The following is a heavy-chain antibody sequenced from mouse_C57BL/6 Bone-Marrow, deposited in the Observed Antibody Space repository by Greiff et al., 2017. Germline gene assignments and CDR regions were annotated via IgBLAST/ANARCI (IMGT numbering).Heavy chain of an antibody. Sequence: VVEPGASVKISCKASGYSFTDYNMNWVKQSNGKSLEWIGVINPNYGTTSYNQKFKGKATLTVDQSSSTAYMQLNSLTSEDSAVYYCAPYYSNYYWYFDVWGTGTTVTVSS. CDR2: INPNYGTT. CDR1: GYSFTDYN. D-gene: IGHD2-5*01. J-gene: IGHJ1*03. CDR3: APYYSNYYWYFDV. V-gene: IGHV1-39*01.